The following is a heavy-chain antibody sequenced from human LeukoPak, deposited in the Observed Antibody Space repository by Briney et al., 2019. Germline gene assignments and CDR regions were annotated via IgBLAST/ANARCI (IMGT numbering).Heavy chain of an antibody. Sequence: GGSLRLSCSASGFTFSRYAMHWVRQAPGKGLEYVSAISSNVGSTYYADSVKGRFTISRDNSRNTLHLQMSSLRVEDTAVYYCVKDSSSGSYFDYWGQGTLVTVSS. CDR3: VKDSSSGSYFDY. V-gene: IGHV3-64D*06. CDR2: ISSNVGST. D-gene: IGHD3-10*01. J-gene: IGHJ4*02. CDR1: GFTFSRYA.